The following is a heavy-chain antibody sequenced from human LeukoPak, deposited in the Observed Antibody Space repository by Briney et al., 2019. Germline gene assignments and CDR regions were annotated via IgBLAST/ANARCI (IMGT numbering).Heavy chain of an antibody. CDR3: AKDPFIYSSSWYFDY. Sequence: LAGGSLRLSCAATGFPFSTYAMHWVRQAPGRGLEGVALIRYDGSNKYYADSVEGRFTISRDNSKNTLYLQMNSLRAEDTAVYYCAKDPFIYSSSWYFDYWGQGTLVTVSS. J-gene: IGHJ4*02. CDR2: IRYDGSNK. CDR1: GFPFSTYA. V-gene: IGHV3-30*02. D-gene: IGHD6-13*01.